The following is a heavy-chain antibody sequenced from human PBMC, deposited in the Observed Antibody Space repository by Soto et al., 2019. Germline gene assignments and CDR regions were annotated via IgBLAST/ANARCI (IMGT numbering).Heavy chain of an antibody. J-gene: IGHJ4*02. D-gene: IGHD5-12*01. CDR1: GYTFTTYD. CDR3: ARDGGYSGLYYFDY. V-gene: IGHV1-18*01. CDR2: ISTYNGNT. Sequence: ASVKVSCKASGYTFTTYDISWVRQAPGQGLEWMGRISTYNGNTNYPQSLQGRLTMTTDTSTTTAYMELRSLRSDDTAVYYCARDGGYSGLYYFDYWGQGSLVTVSS.